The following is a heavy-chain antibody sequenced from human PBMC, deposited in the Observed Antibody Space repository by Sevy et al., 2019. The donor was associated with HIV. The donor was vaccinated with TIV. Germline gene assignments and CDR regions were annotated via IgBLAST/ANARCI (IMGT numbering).Heavy chain of an antibody. Sequence: GGSLRLSCVASGFTFSRYSMNWVRQAPGKGLEWVSNIGSTGPTIYYADTVKGRFTISRDNAKNSLYLQMNSLREEDTAVYYCARPGSGWFEFDSWGQGTLVTVSS. CDR3: ARPGSGWFEFDS. J-gene: IGHJ4*02. CDR1: GFTFSRYS. V-gene: IGHV3-48*02. D-gene: IGHD6-19*01. CDR2: IGSTGPTI.